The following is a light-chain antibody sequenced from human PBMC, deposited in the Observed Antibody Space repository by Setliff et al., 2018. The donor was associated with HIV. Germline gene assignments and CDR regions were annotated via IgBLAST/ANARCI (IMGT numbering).Light chain of an antibody. CDR3: LLSYSGASGV. V-gene: IGLV7-46*01. J-gene: IGLJ1*01. CDR2: DTT. CDR1: TGAVTSGHY. Sequence: QAVVTQEPSLIVSPGGTVTLTCGSSTGAVTSGHYPYWFQQKPGQAPRTLIYDTTNKHSWTPARFSGSLLGDKAALTLSGAQPEDEAEYYCLLSYSGASGVFGTGTKVTVL.